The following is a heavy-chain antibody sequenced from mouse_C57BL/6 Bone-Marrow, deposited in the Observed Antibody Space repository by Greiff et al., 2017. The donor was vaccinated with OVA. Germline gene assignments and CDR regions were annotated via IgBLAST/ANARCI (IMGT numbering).Heavy chain of an antibody. CDR3: ARSQA. J-gene: IGHJ3*01. CDR1: GYTFTDYY. Sequence: EVKLQQSGPELVKPGASVKISCKASGYTFTDYYMNWVKQSHGKSLEWIGDINPNNGGTSYNQKFKGKATLTVDKSSSTAYMELRSLTSEDSAVYYCARSQAWGQGTLVTVSA. D-gene: IGHD3-2*02. CDR2: INPNNGGT. V-gene: IGHV1-26*01.